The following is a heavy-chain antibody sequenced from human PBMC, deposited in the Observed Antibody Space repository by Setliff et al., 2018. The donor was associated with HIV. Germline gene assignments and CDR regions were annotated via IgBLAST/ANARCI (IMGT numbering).Heavy chain of an antibody. J-gene: IGHJ3*02. Sequence: SETLSLTCTVSAGSIRSSTYYWAWIRQPPGKGLEWIGTIYYSGSTYYNPSLKSRITISVDTSKNQFYLKLSSVTAADTAVYYCASRYHYYDSSGYYRQGAFDIWGQGTMVTVSS. CDR3: ASRYHYYDSSGYYRQGAFDI. V-gene: IGHV4-39*01. CDR1: AGSIRSSTYY. D-gene: IGHD3-22*01. CDR2: IYYSGST.